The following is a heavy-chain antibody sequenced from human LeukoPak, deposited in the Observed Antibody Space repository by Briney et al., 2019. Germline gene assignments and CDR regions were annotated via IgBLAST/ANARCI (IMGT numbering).Heavy chain of an antibody. J-gene: IGHJ4*02. CDR1: GFTFSDYG. Sequence: GGSLRLSCGASGFTFSDYGMHWVRQAPGKGLEWVALISYHGTKKNYADSVKGRFSISRENSKNTLYLQMNSLRAEDTAVYYCAKHSYDSSGYYSIDYWGQGTLVTVFS. V-gene: IGHV3-30*18. CDR2: ISYHGTKK. D-gene: IGHD3-22*01. CDR3: AKHSYDSSGYYSIDY.